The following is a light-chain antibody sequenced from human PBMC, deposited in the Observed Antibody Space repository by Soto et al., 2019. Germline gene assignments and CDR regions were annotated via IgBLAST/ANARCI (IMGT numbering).Light chain of an antibody. CDR1: SSGVENYNL. Sequence: QSALTQPASVSGSPGQSITLSCTRTSSGVENYNLVSWYQHHPGKAPKLMIYEGSQRPSGVSDRFSGSQSGNTASLTISGLQAEDEADYYCSSYAGAVVFGGGTQLTVL. CDR3: SSYAGAVV. V-gene: IGLV2-23*01. CDR2: EGS. J-gene: IGLJ2*01.